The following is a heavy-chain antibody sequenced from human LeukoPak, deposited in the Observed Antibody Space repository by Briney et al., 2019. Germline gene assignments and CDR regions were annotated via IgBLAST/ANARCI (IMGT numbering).Heavy chain of an antibody. V-gene: IGHV3-23*01. J-gene: IGHJ4*02. Sequence: GGSLRLSCAPSGFTLSSYAMTWVRHAPEKGPEWVSGISYSGGTKYYADSVKGRFTTSRDNAKNSLYLQMNSLRAEDTAVYYCARGRGYSSDYWGQGTLVTVSS. CDR1: GFTLSSYA. CDR2: ISYSGGTK. D-gene: IGHD6-13*01. CDR3: ARGRGYSSDY.